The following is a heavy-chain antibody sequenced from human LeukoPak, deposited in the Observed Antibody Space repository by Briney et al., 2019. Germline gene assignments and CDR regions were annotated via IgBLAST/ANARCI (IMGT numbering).Heavy chain of an antibody. CDR1: GGSINNYY. V-gene: IGHV4-59*08. J-gene: IGHJ4*02. Sequence: SETLSLTCTVSGGSINNYYWSWIRQPPGKALEWIGYIYYIGNTNYNPSLKSRVTISVDTSRNQFFLKLSSVTAADTAAYYCARIHFGDYSLDYWGPGTLVTVSS. D-gene: IGHD4-17*01. CDR3: ARIHFGDYSLDY. CDR2: IYYIGNT.